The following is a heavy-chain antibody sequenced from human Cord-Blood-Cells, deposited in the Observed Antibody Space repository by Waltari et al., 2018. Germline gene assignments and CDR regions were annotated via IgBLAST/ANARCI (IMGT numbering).Heavy chain of an antibody. CDR1: GGSISSSSYY. J-gene: IGHJ5*02. CDR3: ARHFRVVPAAIGWFDP. CDR2: IYYSGST. V-gene: IGHV4-39*01. D-gene: IGHD2-2*02. Sequence: QLQLQESGPGLVKPSETLSLTCTVSGGSISSSSYYWVWIRQPPGKGLEWVGSIYYSGSTYDNPSIKSRVTISVDTSKNQFSLKRSSVTAADTAVYYCARHFRVVPAAIGWFDPWGQGTLVTVSS.